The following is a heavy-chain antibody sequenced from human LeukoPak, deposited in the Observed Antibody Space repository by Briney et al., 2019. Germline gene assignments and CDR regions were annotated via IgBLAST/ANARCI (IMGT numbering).Heavy chain of an antibody. CDR3: ASYGSGSSVFDY. Sequence: GGSLRLSCAASGFTFSSYSMNGVRQAPGKGLEWVSSISSSSSYIYYADSVKGRFTISRDNAKNSLYLQMNSLRAEDTAVYYCASYGSGSSVFDYWGQGTLVTVSS. CDR2: ISSSSSYI. CDR1: GFTFSSYS. J-gene: IGHJ4*02. D-gene: IGHD3-10*01. V-gene: IGHV3-21*01.